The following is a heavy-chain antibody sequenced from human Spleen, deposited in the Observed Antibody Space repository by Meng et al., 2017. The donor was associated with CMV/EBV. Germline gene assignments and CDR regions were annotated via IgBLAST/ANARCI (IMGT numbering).Heavy chain of an antibody. J-gene: IGHJ5*02. Sequence: GVGVGWIRQPPGKALEWLALIYWDDEKRCSPSLKSRLTITKDTTKNQVVRTMTNMDPVDTATYYCAHSSAIEDYVWGSYRSPGWFDPWGQGTLVTVSS. D-gene: IGHD3-16*02. CDR2: IYWDDEK. CDR3: AHSSAIEDYVWGSYRSPGWFDP. CDR1: GVG. V-gene: IGHV2-5*02.